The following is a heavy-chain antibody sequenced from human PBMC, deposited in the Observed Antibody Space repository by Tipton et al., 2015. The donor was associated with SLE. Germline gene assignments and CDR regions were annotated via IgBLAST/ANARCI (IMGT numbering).Heavy chain of an antibody. Sequence: LRLSCSVSADSIRRSYWSWIRQPPGKGLEWIGYIYYNPSLKSPVTLSIDTSKNQFSLKMRSVTAADTAVYYCARGCSSSTCEPFYFFGMDVWGQGTTVTVSS. V-gene: IGHV4-59*12. CDR1: ADSIRRSY. CDR3: ARGCSSSTCEPFYFFGMDV. D-gene: IGHD2-2*01. J-gene: IGHJ6*02. CDR2: IY.